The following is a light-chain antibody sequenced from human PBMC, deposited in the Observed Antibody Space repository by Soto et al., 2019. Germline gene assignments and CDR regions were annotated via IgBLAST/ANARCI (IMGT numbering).Light chain of an antibody. CDR1: QSVSDR. CDR3: QQYNNCPGA. V-gene: IGKV1-5*01. CDR2: GAS. Sequence: EIQMTQSPATLSASVGDRVTVTCRASQSVSDRLAWYQQKPGEAPKLLIYGASALPSGVPSRFSGSGSGTEFTLTISSLQPDDFAVYYCQQYNNCPGAFGQGTKVDI. J-gene: IGKJ1*01.